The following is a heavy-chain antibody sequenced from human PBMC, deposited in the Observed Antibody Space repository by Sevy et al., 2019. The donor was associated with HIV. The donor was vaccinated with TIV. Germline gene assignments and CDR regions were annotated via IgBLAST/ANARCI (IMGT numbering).Heavy chain of an antibody. CDR1: GFTFSNYW. CDR2: IKQDGSEK. CDR3: ARDKGQGWFDP. Sequence: GGSLRRSCAASGFTFSNYWMSWVRQAPGKGLEWVANIKQDGSEKNYVDSVKGRFTISRDNAKNSLSLQMNSLRAGDTAMYYCARDKGQGWFDPWGQGTLVTVSS. J-gene: IGHJ5*02. V-gene: IGHV3-7*01.